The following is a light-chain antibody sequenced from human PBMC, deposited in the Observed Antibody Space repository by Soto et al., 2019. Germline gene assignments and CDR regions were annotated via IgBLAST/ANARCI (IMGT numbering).Light chain of an antibody. CDR3: QQRSNWPAMIT. CDR2: DAS. Sequence: EIVLTQSPGTLSLSPGERATLSCRASQSVSSALAWYLQKPGQAPRLLIYDASTRAAGIPVRFSGSGSGTDFTITISSLEPEGFAVYYCQQRSNWPAMITFGQGTRLEIK. J-gene: IGKJ5*01. CDR1: QSVSSA. V-gene: IGKV3-11*01.